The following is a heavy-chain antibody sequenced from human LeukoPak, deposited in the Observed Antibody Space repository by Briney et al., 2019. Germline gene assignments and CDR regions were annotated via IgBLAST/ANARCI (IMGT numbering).Heavy chain of an antibody. D-gene: IGHD5-24*01. CDR2: ISSSSSTI. Sequence: GGSLRLSCAASGFTFSSYSMNWVRQAPGKGLEWVSDISSSSSTIYYADSVKGRFTISRDNAKNSLYLEMNSLRAEDTAVYYCARVRDGYNDAYDIWGQGTMVTVTS. V-gene: IGHV3-48*01. J-gene: IGHJ3*02. CDR1: GFTFSSYS. CDR3: ARVRDGYNDAYDI.